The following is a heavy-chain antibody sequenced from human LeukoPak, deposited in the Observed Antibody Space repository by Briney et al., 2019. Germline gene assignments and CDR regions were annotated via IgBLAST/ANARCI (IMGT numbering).Heavy chain of an antibody. J-gene: IGHJ4*02. CDR2: FDPEDGET. D-gene: IGHD3-22*01. V-gene: IGHV1-24*01. CDR3: ARDALYYYDSSGYYHLDY. CDR1: GYTLTELS. Sequence: ASVKVSCKVSGYTLTELSMHWVRQAPGKGLEWMGGFDPEDGETIYAQKFQGRVTMTRDTSTSTVYMELSSLRSEDTAVYYCARDALYYYDSSGYYHLDYWGQGTLVTVSS.